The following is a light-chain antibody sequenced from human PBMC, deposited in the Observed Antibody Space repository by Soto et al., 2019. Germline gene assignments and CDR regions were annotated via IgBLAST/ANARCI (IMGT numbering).Light chain of an antibody. V-gene: IGLV2-8*01. CDR3: SSYAGSNNYV. CDR2: EVS. CDR1: SSDVGGYNS. J-gene: IGLJ1*01. Sequence: QSALTQPPSASGSPGQSVTISCTGTSSDVGGYNSVSWYQHHPGKAPKLMIYEVSKRPSGVPDRFPGSKSANTASLTVSGLLAEDEADYYCSSYAGSNNYVFGTGTKLTVL.